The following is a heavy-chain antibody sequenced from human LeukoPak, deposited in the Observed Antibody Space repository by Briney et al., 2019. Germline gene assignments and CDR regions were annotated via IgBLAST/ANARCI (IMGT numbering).Heavy chain of an antibody. V-gene: IGHV3-53*01. CDR1: GFSVRSNY. CDR2: MYSGGST. CDR3: ARDRYCSGGSGYGDAFDL. D-gene: IGHD2-15*01. Sequence: GGSLTLFCTASGFSVRSNYMSWDRQSRRKALEGVSIMYSGGSTDYAVSVKRLFIISRHQSKNTLYLQMNSLRAEDTAVYYCARDRYCSGGSGYGDAFDLWGQGTMVTVSS. J-gene: IGHJ3*01.